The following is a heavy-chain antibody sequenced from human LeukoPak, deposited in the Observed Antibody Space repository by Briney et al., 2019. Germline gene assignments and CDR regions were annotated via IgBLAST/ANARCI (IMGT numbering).Heavy chain of an antibody. D-gene: IGHD3-22*01. Sequence: GGSLRLSCAASGFTFSSYAMSWVRQAPGKGLEWVSAISGSGGSTYYADSVKGRFTISRDNSKNTLYLQMNSLRAEDTAVYYCAKVSSYYYDSSGSLFDYWGQGTLVTVSP. CDR2: ISGSGGST. J-gene: IGHJ4*02. V-gene: IGHV3-23*01. CDR3: AKVSSYYYDSSGSLFDY. CDR1: GFTFSSYA.